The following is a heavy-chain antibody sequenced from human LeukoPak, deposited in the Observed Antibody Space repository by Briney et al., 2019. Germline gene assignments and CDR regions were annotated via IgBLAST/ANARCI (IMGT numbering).Heavy chain of an antibody. J-gene: IGHJ5*02. CDR3: ARDPRRITMIVVVRGANWFDP. D-gene: IGHD3-22*01. Sequence: ASVKVSCKASGYTFTNYGISWVRQAPGQGLEWMGIINPSGGSTSYAQKFQGRVTMTRDTSTSTVYMELSSLRSEDTAVYYCARDPRRITMIVVVRGANWFDPWGQGTLVTVSS. V-gene: IGHV1-46*01. CDR2: INPSGGST. CDR1: GYTFTNYG.